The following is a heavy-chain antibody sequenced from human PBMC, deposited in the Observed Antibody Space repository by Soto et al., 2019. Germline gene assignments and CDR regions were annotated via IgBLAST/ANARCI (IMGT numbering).Heavy chain of an antibody. D-gene: IGHD6-19*01. CDR1: GGAINTRNYY. J-gene: IGHJ5*02. Sequence: SETLSLTCTVSGGAINTRNYYWGWIRQPPGKGLEWTGSVYYGGSTYYSPSLRNRVTISVDTSRNQFSLKLTSVTAADTAVYYCVGTIYSSGFVIDNWFDPWGQGTLVTVSS. CDR3: VGTIYSSGFVIDNWFDP. V-gene: IGHV4-39*01. CDR2: VYYGGST.